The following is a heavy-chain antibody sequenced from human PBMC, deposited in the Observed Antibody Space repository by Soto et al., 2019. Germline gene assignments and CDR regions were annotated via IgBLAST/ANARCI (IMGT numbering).Heavy chain of an antibody. CDR2: ISYDGTKK. CDR1: GFTFTNFG. J-gene: IGHJ6*02. V-gene: IGHV3-30*18. Sequence: GGSLRLSCAASGFTFTNFGMHWVRQAPGKGLGWVAAISYDGTKKYYADSLKGRVTISRDNSKNTLYLQVTSLSAEDTAVYYCAKDLSDTPWGGAYYYYGLDVWGQGTTVTVSS. CDR3: AKDLSDTPWGGAYYYYGLDV. D-gene: IGHD5-18*01.